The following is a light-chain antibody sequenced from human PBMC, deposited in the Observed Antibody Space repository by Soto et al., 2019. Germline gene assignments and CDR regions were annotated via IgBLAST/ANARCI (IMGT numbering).Light chain of an antibody. J-gene: IGKJ2*01. CDR2: AAS. V-gene: IGKV1-39*01. CDR3: QQSYSTPPS. CDR1: QSISSY. Sequence: DIQMTQSPSSLSASVGDRVTITYRASQSISSYLNWYQQKPGKAPKLLIYAASSLQSGVPSRFSGSGSGTDFTLTISSLQPEDFATYSCQQSYSTPPSFGQGTKLEIK.